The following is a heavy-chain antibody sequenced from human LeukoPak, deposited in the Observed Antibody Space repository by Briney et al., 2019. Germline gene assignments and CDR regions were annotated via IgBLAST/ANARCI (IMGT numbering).Heavy chain of an antibody. CDR3: ARDQSPQRFFSFSGFDY. Sequence: PGGSLRLSCAASGFAFGNYEMNWVRQAPGKGLEWVAVISYDGSNKYYADSVKGRFTISRDNSKNTLYLQMNSLRAEDTAVYYCARDQSPQRFFSFSGFDYWGQGTLVTVSS. J-gene: IGHJ4*02. CDR2: ISYDGSNK. D-gene: IGHD3-3*01. CDR1: GFAFGNYE. V-gene: IGHV3-30-3*01.